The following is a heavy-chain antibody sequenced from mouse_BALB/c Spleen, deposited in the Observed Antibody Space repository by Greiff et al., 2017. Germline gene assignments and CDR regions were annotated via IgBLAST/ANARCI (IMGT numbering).Heavy chain of an antibody. CDR2: ISSGSSTI. V-gene: IGHV5-17*02. CDR1: GFTFSSFG. D-gene: IGHD1-1*01. J-gene: IGHJ1*01. CDR3: ARNYYGSRSYWYFDV. Sequence: EVKLMESGGGLVQPGGSRKLSCAASGFTFSSFGMHWVRQAPEKGLEWVAYISSGSSTIYYADTVKGRFTISRDNPKNTLFLQMTSLRSEDTAMYYCARNYYGSRSYWYFDVWGAGTTVTVSS.